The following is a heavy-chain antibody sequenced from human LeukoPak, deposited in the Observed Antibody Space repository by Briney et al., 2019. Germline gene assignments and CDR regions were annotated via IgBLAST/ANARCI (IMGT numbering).Heavy chain of an antibody. Sequence: GGSLRLSCAASGFTFSSYSMSWVRQAPGKGLEWVSSISSGSTYIYYADLVKGRFTISRDNAKNSLYLQMNSLRAEDTAVYYCARANSGSFDYWGQGTLVTVSS. CDR3: ARANSGSFDY. D-gene: IGHD7-27*01. CDR1: GFTFSSYS. CDR2: ISSGSTYI. V-gene: IGHV3-21*01. J-gene: IGHJ4*02.